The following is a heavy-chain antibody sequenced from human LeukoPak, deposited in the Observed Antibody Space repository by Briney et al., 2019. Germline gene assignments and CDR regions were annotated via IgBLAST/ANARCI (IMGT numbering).Heavy chain of an antibody. CDR2: RYDGGRD. CDR1: GGSISTYS. V-gene: IGHV4-59*13. J-gene: IGHJ1*01. D-gene: IGHD5-24*01. CDR3: ANTTRVAPDGRAEYFQH. Sequence: PSETLSLTCTVSGGSISTYSWSWIRQPPGKGLEGIGCRYDGGRDLYNPSLKSRVTISVDASEKQISPSLRSVTAADTAISYCANTTRVAPDGRAEYFQHCGQGTLVTVSS.